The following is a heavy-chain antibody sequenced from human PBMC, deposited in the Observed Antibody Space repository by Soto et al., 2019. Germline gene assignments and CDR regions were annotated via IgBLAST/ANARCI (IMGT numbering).Heavy chain of an antibody. CDR3: ARAYCGGDCYPYALDI. Sequence: GESLKISCKGSGYSFTSYWIGWVRQMPGKRLEWMGIIYPGDSDTRYSPSFQGQVTISADKSISTAYLQWSSLKASDTAMYYCARAYCGGDCYPYALDICGQGTMVIVSS. CDR2: IYPGDSDT. CDR1: GYSFTSYW. D-gene: IGHD2-21*01. V-gene: IGHV5-51*01. J-gene: IGHJ3*02.